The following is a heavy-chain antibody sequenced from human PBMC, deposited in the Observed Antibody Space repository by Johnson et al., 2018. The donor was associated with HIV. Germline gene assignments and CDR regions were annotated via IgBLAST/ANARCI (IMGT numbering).Heavy chain of an antibody. V-gene: IGHV3-13*01. CDR1: GFTFSSYD. D-gene: IGHD2-8*01. CDR2: IGNAGDT. CDR3: ARGSLTDDSFAE. J-gene: IGHJ3*01. Sequence: VQLVESGGGLVQPGGSLRLSCAVSGFTFSSYDMHWVRQATGKSLEWVSVIGNAGDTYYGDSVRGRFTISRDNSKNTLSLQMNSLTTEDTAMYYCARGSLTDDSFAEWGQGTMVFVSS.